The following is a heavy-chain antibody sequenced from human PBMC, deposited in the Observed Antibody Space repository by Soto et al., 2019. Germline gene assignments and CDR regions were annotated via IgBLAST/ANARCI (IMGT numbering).Heavy chain of an antibody. CDR3: ARVCGGDCHYGMDV. CDR2: ISAYKGRT. J-gene: IGHJ6*02. D-gene: IGHD2-21*02. Sequence: GASVKVSCKASGYTFTSHGITWVRQAPGQGLEWMGWISAYKGRTDYAQRVQGRVTISVDTSKNQFSLKLSSVTAADTAVYYCARVCGGDCHYGMDVWGQGTTVTVSS. CDR1: GYTFTSHG. V-gene: IGHV1-18*01.